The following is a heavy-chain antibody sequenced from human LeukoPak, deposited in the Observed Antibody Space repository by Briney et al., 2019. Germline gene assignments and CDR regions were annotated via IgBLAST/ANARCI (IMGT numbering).Heavy chain of an antibody. J-gene: IGHJ6*03. CDR3: ARSTEAYYYGSGSYYNYHYYYMDV. D-gene: IGHD3-10*01. Sequence: SVKVSCKASGGTFSSYAISWVRQAPGQGLEWMGGIIPIFGTANYAQKFQGRVTITADESTSTAYMELSSLRSEDTAVYYCARSTEAYYYGSGSYYNYHYYYMDVWGKGTTVTISS. CDR1: GGTFSSYA. CDR2: IIPIFGTA. V-gene: IGHV1-69*13.